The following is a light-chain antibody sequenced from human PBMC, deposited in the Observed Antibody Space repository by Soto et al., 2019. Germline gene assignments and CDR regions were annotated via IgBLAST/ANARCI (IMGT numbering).Light chain of an antibody. CDR1: QSLLHSNGYNY. CDR3: MQALQTPPYT. V-gene: IGKV2-28*01. CDR2: LGS. Sequence: DIVMTQSPLSLPVTPGEPASISCRSSQSLLHSNGYNYLDWYLQKPGQSPQPLIYLGSNRASGVPDRFSGSGSGTDFTLKISRVEAADVGVYYCMQALQTPPYTFGQGTKLEIK. J-gene: IGKJ2*01.